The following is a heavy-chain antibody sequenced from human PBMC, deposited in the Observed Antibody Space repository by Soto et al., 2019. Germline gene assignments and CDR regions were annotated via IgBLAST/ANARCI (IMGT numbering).Heavy chain of an antibody. V-gene: IGHV4-30-4*01. CDR1: DGSISSGDYY. J-gene: IGHJ4*02. CDR3: AREAYDILTGYPDY. D-gene: IGHD3-9*01. Sequence: PSETLSLTCTVSDGSISSGDYYWSWIRQPPGKGLEWIGSIYYSGSTYYNPSLKSRVTISVDTSKNQFSLKLSSVTAADTAVYYCAREAYDILTGYPDYWGQGTLVTVSS. CDR2: IYYSGST.